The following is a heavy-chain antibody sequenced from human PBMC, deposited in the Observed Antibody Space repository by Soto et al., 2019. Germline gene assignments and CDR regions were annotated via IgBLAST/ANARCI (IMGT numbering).Heavy chain of an antibody. CDR3: AKASEIFGVVMIYYYYMDV. CDR1: GFTFSSYV. Sequence: GGSLRLSCAASGFTFSSYVMSGVLQATGKGLEWVSAISGSGGSTYYADSVKGRFTISRDNSKNTLYLQMNSLRAEDTAVYYCAKASEIFGVVMIYYYYMDVWGKGTTVTVSS. CDR2: ISGSGGST. V-gene: IGHV3-23*01. D-gene: IGHD3-3*01. J-gene: IGHJ6*03.